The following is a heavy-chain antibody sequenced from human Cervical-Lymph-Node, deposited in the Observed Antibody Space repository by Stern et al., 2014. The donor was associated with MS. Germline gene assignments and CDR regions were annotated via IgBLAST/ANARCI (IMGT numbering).Heavy chain of an antibody. V-gene: IGHV4-39*01. D-gene: IGHD1-26*01. Sequence: QLQLQESGPGPVKASETLSLTCSVSSVSVRSTSYYWGWVRQPPGKGLEWVASISYSGTTYYNTSLKSRVIISLDTSHNQFSLKMTSVTAADTAVYYCASLRVGATRYYYHGMDVWGQGTSVTVSS. CDR2: ISYSGTT. CDR3: ASLRVGATRYYYHGMDV. CDR1: SVSVRSTSYY. J-gene: IGHJ6*02.